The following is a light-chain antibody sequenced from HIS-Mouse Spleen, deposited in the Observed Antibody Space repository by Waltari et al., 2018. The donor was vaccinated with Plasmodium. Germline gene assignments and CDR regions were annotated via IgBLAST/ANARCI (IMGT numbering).Light chain of an antibody. J-gene: IGKJ3*01. V-gene: IGKV3-15*01. Sequence: EIVMTQSPATLSVSPGERPTLSCTASQSVSSNLAWYQQKPGQAPRLLSYGASTRATGIPARFSGSGSGTEFTLTISSLQSEDFAVYYCQQYNNWSFTFGPGTKVDIK. CDR2: GAS. CDR3: QQYNNWSFT. CDR1: QSVSSN.